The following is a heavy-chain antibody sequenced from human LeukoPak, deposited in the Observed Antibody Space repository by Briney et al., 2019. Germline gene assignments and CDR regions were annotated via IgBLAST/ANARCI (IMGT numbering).Heavy chain of an antibody. D-gene: IGHD6-13*01. CDR2: IIPIFGTA. CDR3: TIPSSSFQIDY. CDR1: GGTFSSYA. J-gene: IGHJ4*02. V-gene: IGHV1-69*06. Sequence: SVKVSCKASGGTFSSYAINWVRQAPGQGHEWMGGIIPIFGTASYAQKFQGRVTIIADKSTSTAYMELSSLRSEDTAVYYCTIPSSSFQIDYWGQGTLVTVSS.